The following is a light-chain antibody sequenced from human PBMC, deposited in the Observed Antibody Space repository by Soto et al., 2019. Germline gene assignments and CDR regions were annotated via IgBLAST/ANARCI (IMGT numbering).Light chain of an antibody. J-gene: IGKJ1*01. CDR1: QNIRSF. V-gene: IGKV1-39*01. CDR3: QQSYSSPPT. CDR2: TPS. Sequence: DIQMTQSPSSLSASVGDRVTITCRSSQNIRSFLNWYQQKLWRAPKLLIYTPSNLQTGVPSRFSGSGSGTDFTLTISSLQPEDFATYFCQQSYSSPPTFGQGTKV.